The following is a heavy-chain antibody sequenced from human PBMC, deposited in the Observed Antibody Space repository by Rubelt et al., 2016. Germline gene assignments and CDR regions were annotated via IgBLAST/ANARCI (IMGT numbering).Heavy chain of an antibody. Sequence: LQLVESGGGVVQPGRSLRLSCAASGFTFSSYGMHWVRQAPGKGLEWVAVMWLYFFGSSVKGRFPMSRDNSKNTLYLQMTGLRAEDTAVYYCARSAGALCVDYWGQGTLVTVSS. CDR1: GFTFSSYG. V-gene: IGHV3-33*01. CDR2: MWLY. D-gene: IGHD2-21*01. CDR3: ARSAGALCVDY. J-gene: IGHJ4*02.